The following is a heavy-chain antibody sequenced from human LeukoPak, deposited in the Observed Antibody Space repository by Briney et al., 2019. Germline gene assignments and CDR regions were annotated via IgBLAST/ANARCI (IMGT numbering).Heavy chain of an antibody. J-gene: IGHJ4*02. CDR1: GYTFTAYY. CDR3: ASEAFCAGGSCYLHRVAS. V-gene: IGHV1-2*02. D-gene: IGHD2-15*01. Sequence: ASLTLSCKASGYTFTAYYRHWVRQALGHGLEWMAWIDTNSGGTNYAQKFQGRVTITRDTSIGTAYMELSSLISDDTAVYYCASEAFCAGGSCYLHRVASWGPGTLVTVSS. CDR2: IDTNSGGT.